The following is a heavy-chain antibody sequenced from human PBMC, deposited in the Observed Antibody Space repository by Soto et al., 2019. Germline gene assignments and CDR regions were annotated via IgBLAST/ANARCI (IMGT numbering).Heavy chain of an antibody. D-gene: IGHD2-2*01. Sequence: HPXGFLRLSCASSGFTFNTYSMSGVGQAPGKGLEWVSAISGSGGSTYYADSVKGRFTISRDNSKNTLYLQMNSLRAEDTAVYYCAKDRNCSSTSCYFGSYGMDVWGRGTTVTVSS. J-gene: IGHJ6*02. CDR2: ISGSGGST. CDR3: AKDRNCSSTSCYFGSYGMDV. V-gene: IGHV3-23*01. CDR1: GFTFNTYS.